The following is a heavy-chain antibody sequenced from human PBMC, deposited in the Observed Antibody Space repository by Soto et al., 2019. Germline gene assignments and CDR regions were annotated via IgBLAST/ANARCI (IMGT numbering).Heavy chain of an antibody. J-gene: IGHJ5*02. CDR3: ARAQGYSYGLDWFDP. CDR1: GGSITSYY. V-gene: IGHV4-59*01. CDR2: IYYSGST. D-gene: IGHD5-18*01. Sequence: SETLSLTCTVSGGSITSYYWSWIRQPPGKGLEWIGYIYYSGSTNYNPSLKSRVTISVDTSKNQFPLKLSSVTAADTAVYYCARAQGYSYGLDWFDPWGQGTLVTVSS.